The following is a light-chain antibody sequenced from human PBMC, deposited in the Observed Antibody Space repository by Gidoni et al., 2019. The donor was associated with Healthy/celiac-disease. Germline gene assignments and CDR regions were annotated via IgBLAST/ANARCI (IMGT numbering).Light chain of an antibody. CDR2: DAS. V-gene: IGKV1-5*01. CDR3: QQYNSYSIT. CDR1: QSISSW. Sequence: DIKMTQSPSTLSASVGDRVTITCRDSQSISSWLAWYQQKPGKAPKLLIYDASSLESGVPSRFSGSGSGTDFTLTISSLQPDDFATYYCQQYNSYSITFGQGTRLEIK. J-gene: IGKJ5*01.